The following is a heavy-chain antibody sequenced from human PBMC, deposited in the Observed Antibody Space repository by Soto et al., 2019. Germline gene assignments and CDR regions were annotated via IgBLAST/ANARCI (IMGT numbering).Heavy chain of an antibody. D-gene: IGHD3-3*01. CDR3: ARGDLNYDLWSGTSNGGMDF. Sequence: HPGKGLEWIGEINDSGNTNYPPSLERRVTISRDTSKNQFSLILTSVTAADTAVYYCARGDLNYDLWSGTSNGGMDFGGQGNRVSDSS. V-gene: IGHV4-34*01. CDR2: INDSGNT. J-gene: IGHJ6*02.